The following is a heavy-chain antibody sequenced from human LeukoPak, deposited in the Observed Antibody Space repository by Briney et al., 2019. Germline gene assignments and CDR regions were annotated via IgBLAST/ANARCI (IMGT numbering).Heavy chain of an antibody. CDR1: GFTFSNYN. CDR3: ARDPYSGNYGTYYYMDV. D-gene: IGHD1-26*01. CDR2: ITSSGTYT. V-gene: IGHV3-21*01. Sequence: MAGGSLRLSCADSGFTFSNYNMNWVRQAPGKAMEWVSSITSSGTYTFYADSVKGRFTISRDNAKNSLYLQMDSLGPEDTAVYYCARDPYSGNYGTYYYMDVWGKGTTVTISS. J-gene: IGHJ6*03.